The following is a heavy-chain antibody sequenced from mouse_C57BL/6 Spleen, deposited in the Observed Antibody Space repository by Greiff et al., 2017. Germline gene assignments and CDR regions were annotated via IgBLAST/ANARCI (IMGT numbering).Heavy chain of an antibody. Sequence: VKLQESGAELVKPGASVKMSCKASGYTFTTYPIEWMKQNHGKSLEWIGNFHPYNDDTKYNEKFKGKATLTVEKSSSTVYLELSRLTSDDSAVYYCARSSNYVDYAMDYWGQGTSVTVSS. CDR3: ARSSNYVDYAMDY. CDR1: GYTFTTYP. J-gene: IGHJ4*01. CDR2: FHPYNDDT. D-gene: IGHD2-5*01. V-gene: IGHV1-47*01.